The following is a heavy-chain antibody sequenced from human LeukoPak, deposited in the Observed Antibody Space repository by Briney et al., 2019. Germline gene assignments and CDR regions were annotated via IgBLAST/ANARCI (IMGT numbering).Heavy chain of an antibody. CDR2: ISTSSSYT. CDR3: ARGYSTVDY. CDR1: GFTFNNVW. Sequence: GGSLRLSCAASGFTFNNVWMTWVRQAPGKGLEWVSYISTSSSYTNYADSVKGRFTISRANAENSLYLQMNSLRAEDTAVYYCARGYSTVDYWGQGTLVTVSS. J-gene: IGHJ4*02. V-gene: IGHV3-11*03. D-gene: IGHD1-26*01.